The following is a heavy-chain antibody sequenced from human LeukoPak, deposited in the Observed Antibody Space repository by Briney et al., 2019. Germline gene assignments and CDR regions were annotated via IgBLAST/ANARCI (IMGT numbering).Heavy chain of an antibody. J-gene: IGHJ4*02. CDR1: GYTLTELS. Sequence: ASVKVSCKVSGYTLTELSMHWVRQAPGKGLEWMGGFDPEDGETIYAQKFQGRVTITTDESTSTAYMELSSLRSEDTAVYYCARASSYYYDSSGPDYWGQGTLATVSS. V-gene: IGHV1-24*01. CDR3: ARASSYYYDSSGPDY. CDR2: FDPEDGET. D-gene: IGHD3-22*01.